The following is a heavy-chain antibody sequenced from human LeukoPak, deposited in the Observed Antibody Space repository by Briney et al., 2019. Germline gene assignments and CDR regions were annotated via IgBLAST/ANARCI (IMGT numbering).Heavy chain of an antibody. CDR2: IYYSGST. D-gene: IGHD2-2*01. V-gene: IGHV4-39*02. CDR1: GGSISSSSYY. J-gene: IGHJ5*02. CDR3: ARELYWFDP. Sequence: PSETLSLTCTVSGGSISSSSYYWGWIRQPPGKGLEWIGSIYYSGSTYYNPSLKSRVTISVDTSKNQFSLKLSSVTAADTAVYYCARELYWFDPWGQGTLVTVSS.